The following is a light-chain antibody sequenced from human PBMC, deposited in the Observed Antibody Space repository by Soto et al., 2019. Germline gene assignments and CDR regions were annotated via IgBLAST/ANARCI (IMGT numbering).Light chain of an antibody. J-gene: IGKJ1*01. V-gene: IGKV1-27*01. CDR2: AAS. CDR1: QGISTY. CDR3: QQRSNWSWT. Sequence: DIQMTQSPSSLSSSVGDRVTIACRASQGISTYLAWYQQKPGKVPKLLIYAASTLLSGVPSRFSGSGSGTDFTLTISSQEPEDFAVYYCQQRSNWSWTFGQGTKVDIK.